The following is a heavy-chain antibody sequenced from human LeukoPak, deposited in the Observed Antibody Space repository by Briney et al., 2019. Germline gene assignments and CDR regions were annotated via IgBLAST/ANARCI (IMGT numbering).Heavy chain of an antibody. J-gene: IGHJ6*02. CDR1: GYTLTELS. Sequence: ASVKVSCKVSGYTLTELSMHWVRQAPGKGLEWMGGFDPEDGETIYAQKFQGRVTMTEDTSTDTAYMELSSLRSEDTAVYYCARDREVWSGYYPVYGMDVWGQGTTVTVSS. D-gene: IGHD3-3*01. V-gene: IGHV1-24*01. CDR3: ARDREVWSGYYPVYGMDV. CDR2: FDPEDGET.